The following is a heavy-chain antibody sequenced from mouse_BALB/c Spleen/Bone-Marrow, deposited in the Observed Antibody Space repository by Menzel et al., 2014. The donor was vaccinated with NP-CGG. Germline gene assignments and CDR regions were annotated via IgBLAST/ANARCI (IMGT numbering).Heavy chain of an antibody. CDR3: ARGDGFAWFAY. J-gene: IGHJ3*01. CDR2: INPSNGRT. D-gene: IGHD3-3*01. CDR1: GYTFTSHW. V-gene: IGHV1S81*02. Sequence: QVQLQQSGAELVKPGASAKLSCKASGYTFTSHWMHWVKRRPGQGLEWIGEINPSNGRTNYNEKFKSKATLTVDKSSSTAYMQLSSLTSEDSAVYYCARGDGFAWFAYWGQGTLVTVSA.